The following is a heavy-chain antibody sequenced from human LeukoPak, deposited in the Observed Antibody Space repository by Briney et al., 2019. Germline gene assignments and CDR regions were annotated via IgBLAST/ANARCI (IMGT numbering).Heavy chain of an antibody. D-gene: IGHD6-13*01. J-gene: IGHJ4*02. V-gene: IGHV4-4*07. Sequence: SETLSLTCTVSGGSISDYHWSWIRQPAGKGLEWIGRIYTSGSTNYNPSLKSRVTMSVDTSKNQFSLKLSSVTAADTAVYYSARGYSSSWLSMIDYWGQGTLVTVSS. CDR1: GGSISDYH. CDR2: IYTSGST. CDR3: ARGYSSSWLSMIDY.